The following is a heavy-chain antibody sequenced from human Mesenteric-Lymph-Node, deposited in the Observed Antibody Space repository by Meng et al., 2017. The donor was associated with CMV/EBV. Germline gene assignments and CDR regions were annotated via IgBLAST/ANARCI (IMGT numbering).Heavy chain of an antibody. D-gene: IGHD3-22*01. CDR1: GFTFSGYA. CDR2: ISDDGSNQ. J-gene: IGHJ5*02. Sequence: GGSLRLSCAASGFTFSGYAMHWVRQAPGKGLEWVALISDDGSNQYHADSVKGRFILSRDNSRSKLYLQMNSLRAEDTAVYYCARDNGYDSSGGGGWLDPWGQGSLVTVSS. V-gene: IGHV3-30-3*01. CDR3: ARDNGYDSSGGGGWLDP.